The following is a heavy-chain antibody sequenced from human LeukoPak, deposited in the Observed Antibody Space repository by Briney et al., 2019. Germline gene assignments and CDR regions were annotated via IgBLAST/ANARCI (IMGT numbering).Heavy chain of an antibody. J-gene: IGHJ4*02. V-gene: IGHV3-21*01. CDR2: ISSSSRYI. CDR3: AREFTAMAFDY. CDR1: GLDFSDSG. Sequence: GSLRLSCVASGLDFSDSGMLWVRQAPGKGLEWLSSISSSSRYIYYAVSVKGRLTISRDNAKNSLYLHMDSLRAEDTAVYYCAREFTAMAFDYWGQGALVTVSS. D-gene: IGHD5-18*01.